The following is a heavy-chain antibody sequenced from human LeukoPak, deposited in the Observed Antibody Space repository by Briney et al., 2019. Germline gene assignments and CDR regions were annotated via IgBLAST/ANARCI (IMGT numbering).Heavy chain of an antibody. CDR3: TRGAGWLIDY. V-gene: IGHV4-59*01. CDR2: ISHSGTT. D-gene: IGHD3-16*01. Sequence: SETLSLTCIVSGGSISSYSWNWIRQSPGKGLEWVGYISHSGTTSYNSSLKSRVTISADTSKNQFSLKLNSLTTADTAVYYCTRGAGWLIDYWGQGILVTVSS. J-gene: IGHJ4*02. CDR1: GGSISSYS.